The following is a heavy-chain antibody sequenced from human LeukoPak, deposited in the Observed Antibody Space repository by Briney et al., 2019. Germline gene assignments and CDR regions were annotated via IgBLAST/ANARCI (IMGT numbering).Heavy chain of an antibody. D-gene: IGHD2/OR15-2a*01. Sequence: SETLSLTCTVSGRSISSYYWSWIRQPPGKGLEWIAYTSDIGSINYNPSLKSRVTISLDTSKNQFSLKLSSVTAADTAVYYCAGHHPRNTVDFWGQGTLVTVSS. J-gene: IGHJ4*02. V-gene: IGHV4-59*08. CDR1: GRSISSYY. CDR3: AGHHPRNTVDF. CDR2: TSDIGSI.